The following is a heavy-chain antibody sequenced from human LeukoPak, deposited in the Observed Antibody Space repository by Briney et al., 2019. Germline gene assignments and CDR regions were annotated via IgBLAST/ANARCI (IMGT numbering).Heavy chain of an antibody. CDR3: AREDPVAILPH. CDR1: GFSFSNYW. CDR2: IKEDGSGK. V-gene: IGHV3-7*01. Sequence: GGSLRLSCEASGFSFSNYWMSWVRQAPGKGLEWVANIKEDGSGKYYVDPVKGRFTISRDNAKNSLYLQMNSLRAGDTAVYFCAREDPVAILPHWGQGTLVTVSA. J-gene: IGHJ4*02. D-gene: IGHD2-21*01.